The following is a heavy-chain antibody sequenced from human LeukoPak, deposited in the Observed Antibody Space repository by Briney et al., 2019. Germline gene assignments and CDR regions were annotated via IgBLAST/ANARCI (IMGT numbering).Heavy chain of an antibody. CDR3: AKDVPLDYDSSGYYYSPFDY. CDR1: GVTFSGYS. V-gene: IGHV3-23*01. J-gene: IGHJ4*02. D-gene: IGHD3-22*01. Sequence: GGSLRLSCAASGVTFSGYSMNWVRQAPGKGLEWVSAISGSGGSTYYADSVKGRFTISRDNSKNTLYLQMNSLRAEDTAVYYCAKDVPLDYDSSGYYYSPFDYWGQGTLVTVSS. CDR2: ISGSGGST.